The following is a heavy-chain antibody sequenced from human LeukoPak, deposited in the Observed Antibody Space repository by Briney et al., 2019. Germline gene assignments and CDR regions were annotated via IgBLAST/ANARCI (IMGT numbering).Heavy chain of an antibody. D-gene: IGHD1-26*01. J-gene: IGHJ4*02. CDR2: ISWNSGSI. V-gene: IGHV3-9*01. Sequence: PGGSLRLSCATSGFSFSSYAMSWVRQAPGKGLEWVSGISWNSGSIGYADSVKGRFTISRDNAKNSLYLQMNSLRAEDTALYYCAKGQTSGSYSLLDYWGQGTLVTVSS. CDR3: AKGQTSGSYSLLDY. CDR1: GFSFSSYA.